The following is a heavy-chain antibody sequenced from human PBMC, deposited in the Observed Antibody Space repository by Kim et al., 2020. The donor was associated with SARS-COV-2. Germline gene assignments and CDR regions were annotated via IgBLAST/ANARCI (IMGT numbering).Heavy chain of an antibody. D-gene: IGHD5-18*01. J-gene: IGHJ3*02. Sequence: KGRFTISRDNSKNTLYLQMNSLRAEDTAVYYCAKVHTTWIQLWFQNAFDIWGQGTMVTVSS. CDR3: AKVHTTWIQLWFQNAFDI. V-gene: IGHV3-23*01.